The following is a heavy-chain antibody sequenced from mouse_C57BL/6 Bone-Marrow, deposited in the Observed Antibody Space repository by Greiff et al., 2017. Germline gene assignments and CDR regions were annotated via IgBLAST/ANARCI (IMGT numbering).Heavy chain of an antibody. CDR2: IDPNSGGT. Sequence: VQLQQPGAELVKPGASVKLSCKASGYTFTSYWMHWVKQRPGRGLEWIGRIDPNSGGTKYNEKFKSTATLTVDKPSSTAYMQLSSLTSEDSAVYYCAREEGYDGYFFYAMDYWGQGTSVTVSS. D-gene: IGHD2-3*01. CDR1: GYTFTSYW. V-gene: IGHV1-72*01. CDR3: AREEGYDGYFFYAMDY. J-gene: IGHJ4*01.